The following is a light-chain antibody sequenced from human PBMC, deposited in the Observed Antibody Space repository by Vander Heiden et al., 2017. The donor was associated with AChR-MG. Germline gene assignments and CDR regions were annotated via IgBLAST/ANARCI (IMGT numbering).Light chain of an antibody. Sequence: DIVMTQSPDSLAVSLGERATINCKSSQSVLYSSNNKNYLAWYQQKPGQPPKLLIYWASTRESGVPDRLSGSGSGTDFSLTISSLQAEDVAVYYCQQYYSLWTFAYGTKVGI. CDR1: QSVLYSSNNKNY. J-gene: IGKJ1*01. CDR2: WAS. CDR3: QQYYSLWT. V-gene: IGKV4-1*01.